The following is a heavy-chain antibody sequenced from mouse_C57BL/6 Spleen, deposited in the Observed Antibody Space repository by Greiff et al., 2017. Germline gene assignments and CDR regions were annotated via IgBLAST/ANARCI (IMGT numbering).Heavy chain of an antibody. CDR2: ISDGGSYT. CDR1: GFTFSSYA. D-gene: IGHD1-1*01. Sequence: EVQGVESGGGLVKPGGSLKLSCAASGFTFSSYAMSWVRQTPEKRLEWVATISDGGSYTYYPDNVKGRFTISRDNAKNNLYLQMSHLKSEDTAMYYCSRDYYGSSPFYWYFDVWGTGTTVTVSS. V-gene: IGHV5-4*01. CDR3: SRDYYGSSPFYWYFDV. J-gene: IGHJ1*03.